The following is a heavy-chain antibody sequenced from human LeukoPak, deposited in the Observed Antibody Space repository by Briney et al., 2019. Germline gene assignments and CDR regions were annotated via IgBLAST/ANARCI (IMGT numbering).Heavy chain of an antibody. V-gene: IGHV4-34*01. J-gene: IGHJ6*02. D-gene: IGHD3-10*01. CDR3: ARARVGVRGVIPPGYYYGMDV. CDR2: INHSGST. CDR1: GGSFSGYY. Sequence: SETLSLSCAVYGGSFSGYYWSWIRQPPGKGLEWIGEINHSGSTNYNPSLKSRVTISVDTSKNQFSLKLSSVTAADTAVDYCARARVGVRGVIPPGYYYGMDVWGQGTTVTVSS.